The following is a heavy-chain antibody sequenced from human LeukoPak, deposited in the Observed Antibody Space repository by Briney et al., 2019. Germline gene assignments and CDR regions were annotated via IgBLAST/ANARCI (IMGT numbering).Heavy chain of an antibody. D-gene: IGHD6-13*01. V-gene: IGHV1-46*01. CDR3: ARPHTSSWYYLDF. CDR2: IDPRGGTA. Sequence: GASVKVSCKASGYTLTTYYMHWVRQAPGQGLEWMGVIDPRGGTATYAQNLQGRIAMTRDTSTSTVYMELSSLRSDDTAIYYCARPHTSSWYYLDFWGQGTLVTVSS. CDR1: GYTLTTYY. J-gene: IGHJ4*02.